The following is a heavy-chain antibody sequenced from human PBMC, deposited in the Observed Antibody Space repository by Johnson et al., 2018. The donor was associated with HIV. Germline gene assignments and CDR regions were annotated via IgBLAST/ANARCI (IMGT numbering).Heavy chain of an antibody. D-gene: IGHD1-1*01. V-gene: IGHV3-30*04. Sequence: QVQLVESGGGVVQPGRSLRLSCAASGLTFSSYAMHWVRQSPGKGLEWVAAISYDGSNKYYADSVNGRFTISRDESKNTLFLEMDSLRPEDTALYYCARESRSGTGNVPGRHALDVWGQGTMVTVSS. J-gene: IGHJ3*01. CDR3: ARESRSGTGNVPGRHALDV. CDR2: ISYDGSNK. CDR1: GLTFSSYA.